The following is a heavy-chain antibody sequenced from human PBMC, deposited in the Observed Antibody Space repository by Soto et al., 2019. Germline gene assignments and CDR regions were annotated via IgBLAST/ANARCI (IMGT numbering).Heavy chain of an antibody. V-gene: IGHV4-31*03. D-gene: IGHD5-12*01. Sequence: QVQLQESDAGLVKASQTLSLTCTFSGGSVSSGAYYWTWIRQRPGKGLEWIGYIYYSGSTYYSPSLKSRLSISLDTSKNQFSLRLSSVTAADTAMYYCARARLRAVYAFDGWGQGTMVTVSS. CDR3: ARARLRAVYAFDG. J-gene: IGHJ3*01. CDR1: GGSVSSGAYY. CDR2: IYYSGST.